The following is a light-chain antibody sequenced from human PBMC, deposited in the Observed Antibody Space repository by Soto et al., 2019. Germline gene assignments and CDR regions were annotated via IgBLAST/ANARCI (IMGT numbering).Light chain of an antibody. V-gene: IGLV1-40*01. CDR2: SNT. CDR3: QSYDSSLSGYV. Sequence: QSVLTQPPSVSGAPGQRVTISRSGSSSNIGAGYDVHWYQQLPGTAPKLIIYSNTNRPSGVPDRFSGSKSGTSASLAITGLQAEDEADYYCQSYDSSLSGYVFGTGTKLTVL. CDR1: SSNIGAGYD. J-gene: IGLJ1*01.